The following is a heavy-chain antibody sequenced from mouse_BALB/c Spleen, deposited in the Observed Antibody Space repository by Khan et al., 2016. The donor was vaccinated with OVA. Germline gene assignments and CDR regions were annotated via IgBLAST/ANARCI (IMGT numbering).Heavy chain of an antibody. Sequence: QVQLQQPGAELVRPGASVKLSCKASGYTFTSYWMNWVKQRPGQGLEWIGMIDPSDSETHYNQMFKAKATLTVDKFSSTAYMQLSSLTSEDSAVYYGTRREKYGYDPSWFAYWGQGTLVTVSA. V-gene: IGHV1-61*01. J-gene: IGHJ3*01. CDR1: GYTFTSYW. CDR3: TRREKYGYDPSWFAY. D-gene: IGHD2-2*01. CDR2: IDPSDSET.